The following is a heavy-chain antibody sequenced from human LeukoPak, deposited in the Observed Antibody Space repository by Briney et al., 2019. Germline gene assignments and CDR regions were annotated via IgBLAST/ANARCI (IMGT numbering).Heavy chain of an antibody. CDR1: GYTLTELS. D-gene: IGHD3-10*01. V-gene: IGHV1-24*01. CDR2: FDPEDGET. J-gene: IGHJ6*03. CDR3: ASTTHGSGSYGSFYYYMDV. Sequence: ASVKVSCKVSGYTLTELSMHWVRQAPGKGLEWMGGFDPEDGETIYAQKFQGRVTMTEDTSTDTAYMELSSLRSEDTAVYYCASTTHGSGSYGSFYYYMDVWGKGTTVTISS.